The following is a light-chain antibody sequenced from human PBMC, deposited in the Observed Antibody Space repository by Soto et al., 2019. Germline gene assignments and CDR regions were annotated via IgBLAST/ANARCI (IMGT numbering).Light chain of an antibody. Sequence: DIQRTQSPSTLSASVGDRVTITCRASQGISNYLAWYQQKPGKVPKLLIYAASTLQSGVPSRFSGSGSGTDFTLTISSLQPEDVATYYCQKYNSALWTFGQGTRLEIK. CDR1: QGISNY. V-gene: IGKV1-27*01. J-gene: IGKJ5*01. CDR3: QKYNSALWT. CDR2: AAS.